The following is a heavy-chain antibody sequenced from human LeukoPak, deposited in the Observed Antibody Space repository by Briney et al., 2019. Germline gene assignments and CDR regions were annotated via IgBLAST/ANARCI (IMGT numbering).Heavy chain of an antibody. V-gene: IGHV3-23*01. CDR2: ISASGGTT. J-gene: IGHJ5*02. D-gene: IGHD2-2*01. Sequence: GGSLRLSCAASGFSFSNYAMSWVRQTPGKGLEWVSAISASGGTTYYTDSVKGRSTISRDNSRNTLSLQMNSLRVEDTAVYYCAKEPREYCSSSSCPNWLDPWGQGTLVTVSS. CDR3: AKEPREYCSSSSCPNWLDP. CDR1: GFSFSNYA.